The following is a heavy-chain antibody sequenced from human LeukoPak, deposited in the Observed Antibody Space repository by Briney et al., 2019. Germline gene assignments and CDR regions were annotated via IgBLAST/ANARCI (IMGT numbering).Heavy chain of an antibody. J-gene: IGHJ4*02. CDR3: ARVYGDYGGYFDY. Sequence: GGSLRLSCAASGFTVSSNYMSWVRQAPGKGLEWVSVIYSGGSTYYADSVKGRFTISRDNSKNTLYLQMNSLRAEDTAVYYCARVYGDYGGYFDYWGQGTLVTVSS. CDR2: IYSGGST. V-gene: IGHV3-66*01. D-gene: IGHD4-17*01. CDR1: GFTVSSNY.